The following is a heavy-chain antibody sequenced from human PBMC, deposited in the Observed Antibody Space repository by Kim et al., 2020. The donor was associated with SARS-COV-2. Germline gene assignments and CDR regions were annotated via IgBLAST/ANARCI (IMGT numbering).Heavy chain of an antibody. V-gene: IGHV3-11*05. CDR3: ARVPFGDLSAYYFDL. D-gene: IGHD3-10*01. Sequence: GGSLRPSCAASGFTFSDYYMTWIRQAPGKGLEWVSYISSSGSYTNYADSVKGRFTISRDNAKNSLYLQMSSLRAEDTALYYCARVPFGDLSAYYFDLWG. J-gene: IGHJ4*01. CDR1: GFTFSDYY. CDR2: ISSSGSYT.